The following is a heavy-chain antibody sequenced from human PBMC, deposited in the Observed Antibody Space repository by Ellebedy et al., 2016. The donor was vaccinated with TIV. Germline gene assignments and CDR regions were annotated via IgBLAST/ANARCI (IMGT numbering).Heavy chain of an antibody. CDR2: IKQDGSEK. Sequence: GESLKISXAASGFTFSSYWMSWVRQAPGKGLEWVANIKQDGSEKYYVDSVKGRFTISRDNAKNSLYLQMNSLRAEDTAVYYCARVSNDWNYFGSLYYFDYWGQGTLVTVSS. D-gene: IGHD1-7*01. CDR3: ARVSNDWNYFGSLYYFDY. CDR1: GFTFSSYW. J-gene: IGHJ4*02. V-gene: IGHV3-7*01.